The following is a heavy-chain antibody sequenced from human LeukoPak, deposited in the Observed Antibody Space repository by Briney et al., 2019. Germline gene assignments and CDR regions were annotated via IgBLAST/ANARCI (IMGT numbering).Heavy chain of an antibody. D-gene: IGHD3-22*01. CDR1: GFTVSSNY. Sequence: PGGSLRLSCAASGFTVSSNYMSWVRQAPGEGLEWVSVIYSGVTTYYAESVKGRFTISRDNSKNTLFLQMNSLRAEDTAVYYCAGGIGGFYDSSGYYNYWGQGTLVTVSS. CDR2: IYSGVTT. V-gene: IGHV3-53*01. CDR3: AGGIGGFYDSSGYYNY. J-gene: IGHJ4*02.